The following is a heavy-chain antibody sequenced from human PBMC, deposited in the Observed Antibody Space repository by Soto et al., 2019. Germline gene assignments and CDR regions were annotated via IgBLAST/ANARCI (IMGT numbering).Heavy chain of an antibody. J-gene: IGHJ5*02. CDR3: ARTPLFGVVIINWFDP. CDR2: IIPIFGTA. CDR1: GGIFSSYA. V-gene: IGHV1-69*01. Sequence: QVQLVQSGAEVKKPGSSVKVSCKASGGIFSSYAISWVRQAPGQGLEWMGGIIPIFGTANYAQKFQGRVTITADESTSTAYMELSSLRSEDTAVYYCARTPLFGVVIINWFDPWGQGTLVTVSS. D-gene: IGHD3-3*01.